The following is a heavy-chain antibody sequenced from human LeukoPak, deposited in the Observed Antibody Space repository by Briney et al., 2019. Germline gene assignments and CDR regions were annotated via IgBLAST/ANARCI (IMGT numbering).Heavy chain of an antibody. V-gene: IGHV3-9*01. J-gene: IGHJ6*02. CDR2: ISWNSGSI. CDR3: ARNGDYPEGGSYYYYGMDV. D-gene: IGHD4-17*01. CDR1: GFTFDDYA. Sequence: GGSLRLSCAASGFTFDDYAMHWVRQAPGKGLEWVSGISWNSGSIGYADSVKGRFTISRDNAKNSLYLQMNSLRAEDTALYYCARNGDYPEGGSYYYYGMDVWGQGTTVTVSS.